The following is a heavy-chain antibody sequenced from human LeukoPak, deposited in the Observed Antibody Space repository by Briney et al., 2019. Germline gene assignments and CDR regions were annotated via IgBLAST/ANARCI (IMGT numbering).Heavy chain of an antibody. V-gene: IGHV1-8*03. CDR2: MNPNSGNT. CDR3: ARGSGKAAYYDFWSGRPTGGKDFDY. CDR1: GYTFTSYY. D-gene: IGHD3-3*01. Sequence: ASVKVSCKASGYTFTSYYMHWVRQATGQGLEWMGWMNPNSGNTGYAQKFQGRVTITRNASISTAYMELSSLRSEDTAVYYCARGSGKAAYYDFWSGRPTGGKDFDYWGQGTLVTVSS. J-gene: IGHJ4*02.